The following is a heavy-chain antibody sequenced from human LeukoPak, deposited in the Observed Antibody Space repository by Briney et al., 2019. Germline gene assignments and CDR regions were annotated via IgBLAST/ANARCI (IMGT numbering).Heavy chain of an antibody. D-gene: IGHD3-22*01. V-gene: IGHV1-46*01. Sequence: ASVKVSCKSSGYTFTSYYMHWVRQPPGQGLERMGIINPSGGSTSDAQKFQGRVTTTRDTSTITVYMGLSSLRSEDTAVYYCARDVWSSGDSSGYLDGWGQGTLVTVSS. CDR3: ARDVWSSGDSSGYLDG. J-gene: IGHJ4*02. CDR2: INPSGGST. CDR1: GYTFTSYY.